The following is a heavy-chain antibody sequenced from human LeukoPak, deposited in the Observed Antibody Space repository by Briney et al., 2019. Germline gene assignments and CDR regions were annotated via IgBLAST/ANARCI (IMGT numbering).Heavy chain of an antibody. CDR3: ARGYDFWSVPGGYYYYYYMDV. V-gene: IGHV4-59*11. D-gene: IGHD3-3*01. J-gene: IGHJ6*03. CDR1: GRSITSHY. CDR2: IYYFGST. Sequence: KASQTLSLTGTVSGRSITSHYWGWIRQPPGKVLEWIGSIYYFGSTTYNPSLKSRVNISVDTSKNQFSLKLSSVTAADTAVYDCARGYDFWSVPGGYYYYYYMDVWGKGTTVTVSS.